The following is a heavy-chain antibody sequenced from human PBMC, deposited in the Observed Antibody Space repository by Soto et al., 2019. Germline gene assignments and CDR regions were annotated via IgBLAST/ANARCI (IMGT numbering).Heavy chain of an antibody. V-gene: IGHV3-23*01. CDR3: VKNSGGFNT. D-gene: IGHD3-10*01. Sequence: QLLQSGGGLVQPGGPLTLSCAASGFTFGTTDMSWVRQAPGEGLEWVSTIDGSGGITYYADSVKGRFTISRDNSRNTVYLQMNSLRGDDTALYYCVKNSGGFNTWGQGALVTVSS. J-gene: IGHJ5*02. CDR1: GFTFGTTD. CDR2: IDGSGGIT.